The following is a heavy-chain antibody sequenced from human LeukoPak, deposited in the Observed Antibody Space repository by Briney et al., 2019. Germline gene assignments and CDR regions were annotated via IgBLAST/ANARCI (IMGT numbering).Heavy chain of an antibody. CDR1: GGSISSYY. CDR2: IYTSGST. V-gene: IGHV4-4*07. Sequence: PSETLSLTCTVSGGSISSYYWSWIRQPAGKGLEWIGRIYTSGSTNYNPSLKSRVTMSVDTSKNQFSLRLSSVTAADTVVYYCARGGYYDILTGFDPADYWGQGTLVTVSS. CDR3: ARGGYYDILTGFDPADY. J-gene: IGHJ4*02. D-gene: IGHD3-9*01.